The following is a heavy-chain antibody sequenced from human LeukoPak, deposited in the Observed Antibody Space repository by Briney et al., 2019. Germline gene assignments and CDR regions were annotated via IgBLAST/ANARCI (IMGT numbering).Heavy chain of an antibody. CDR3: AGHSFDTVDAFDV. CDR1: GFNFNNYW. Sequence: GASLQISCEASGFNFNNYWVGRVRQLPGKGLEWMGIIYPGDYDTRYSPSFQGHVTISVDKSISTAYLQWRSLRASDTAMYFCAGHSFDTVDAFDVWGQGTIVTVSA. J-gene: IGHJ3*01. D-gene: IGHD2-2*02. CDR2: IYPGDYDT. V-gene: IGHV5-51*01.